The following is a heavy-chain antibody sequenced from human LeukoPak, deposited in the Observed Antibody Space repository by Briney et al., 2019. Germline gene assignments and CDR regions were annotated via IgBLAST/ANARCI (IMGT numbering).Heavy chain of an antibody. V-gene: IGHV3-23*01. CDR3: AKISGYSSGWYGV. D-gene: IGHD6-19*01. CDR2: ISGSGGST. CDR1: GFTFSSYA. Sequence: HPGGSLRLSCAASGFTFSSYAMSWVRQAPGKGLEWVSAISGSGGSTYYADSVKGRFTISRDNSKDTLYLQMNSLRAEDTAVYYCAKISGYSSGWYGVWGQGTLVTVSS. J-gene: IGHJ4*02.